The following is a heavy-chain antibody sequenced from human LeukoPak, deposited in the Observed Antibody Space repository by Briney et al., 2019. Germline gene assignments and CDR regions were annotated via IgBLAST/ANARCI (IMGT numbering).Heavy chain of an antibody. Sequence: ASQTLSLTCAVSGGSISSGGYYWSWIRQHPGKGLEWIGYIYYSGSTYYNPSLKSRVTISVDTSKNQFSLKLSSVTAADTAVYYCARSRDGYYFDYWGQGTLVTVSS. CDR2: IYYSGST. D-gene: IGHD5-24*01. V-gene: IGHV4-31*11. J-gene: IGHJ4*02. CDR1: GGSISSGGYY. CDR3: ARSRDGYYFDY.